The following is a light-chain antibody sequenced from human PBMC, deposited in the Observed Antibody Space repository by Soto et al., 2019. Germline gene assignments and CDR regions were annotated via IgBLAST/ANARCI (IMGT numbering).Light chain of an antibody. V-gene: IGLV3-21*02. CDR1: DIRSKR. CDR3: QAWDTSSDHYV. J-gene: IGLJ1*01. Sequence: ELTQPPSVSVAPGQTARITCGGNDIRSKRVHWYQQKPGQAPVLVVYDDSDRPSGIPERFSGSNSGNTATLAISRVEAGDEADSSCQAWDTSSDHYVSGSGTTVTVL. CDR2: DDS.